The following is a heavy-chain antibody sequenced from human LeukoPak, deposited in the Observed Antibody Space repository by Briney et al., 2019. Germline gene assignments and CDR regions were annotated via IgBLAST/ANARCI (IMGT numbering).Heavy chain of an antibody. CDR3: ARGIRGFDL. CDR2: INHSGST. J-gene: IGHJ2*01. D-gene: IGHD3-3*01. V-gene: IGHV4-34*01. CDR1: RFTFNTYA. Sequence: PGGSLRLSCAASRFTFNTYAVNWVRQAPGKGLEWIGEINHSGSTNYNPSLKSRVTISVDTSKNQFSLKLSSVTAADTAVYYCARGIRGFDLWGRGTLVTVSS.